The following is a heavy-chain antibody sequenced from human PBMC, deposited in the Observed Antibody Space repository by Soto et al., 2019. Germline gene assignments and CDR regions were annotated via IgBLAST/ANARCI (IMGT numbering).Heavy chain of an antibody. J-gene: IGHJ6*02. Sequence: VQLLESGGGLVQPGGSLRLSCAASGFTFSSYVMSWVRQAPGKGLEWVSAIRGSGDSTYYADSVKGRFTISRDNSKNTLYLQMNSLGADDTAVYYCSKDMGYNYYFYGMDVWGQGTTVTVSS. CDR2: IRGSGDST. D-gene: IGHD2-2*02. CDR1: GFTFSSYV. V-gene: IGHV3-23*01. CDR3: SKDMGYNYYFYGMDV.